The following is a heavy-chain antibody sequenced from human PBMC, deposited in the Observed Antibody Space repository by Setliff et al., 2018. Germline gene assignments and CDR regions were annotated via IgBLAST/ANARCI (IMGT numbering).Heavy chain of an antibody. Sequence: ASVKVSCKTSGYTFTSYAISWVRQAPGQGLEWMGWISAYNDNTNYAQKFQGRVTMTTDTSTSTAYMELRSLRSDDTAVYYCARGEGGIAAAGLFDYWGQGTLVTVSS. CDR3: ARGEGGIAAAGLFDY. CDR2: ISAYNDNT. J-gene: IGHJ4*02. CDR1: GYTFTSYA. V-gene: IGHV1-18*01. D-gene: IGHD6-13*01.